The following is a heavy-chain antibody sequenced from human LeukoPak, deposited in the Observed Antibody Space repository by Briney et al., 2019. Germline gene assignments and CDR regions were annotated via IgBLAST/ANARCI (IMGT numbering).Heavy chain of an antibody. Sequence: PGGSLRLSCAASGFTFSSYWMSWVRRAPGKGLEWVANIKQDGSEKYYVDSVKGRFTISRDNAKNSLYLQMNSLRAEDTAVYYCARDIRITYYYGSGSYYLDYWGQGTLVTVSS. J-gene: IGHJ4*02. D-gene: IGHD3-10*01. CDR3: ARDIRITYYYGSGSYYLDY. V-gene: IGHV3-7*01. CDR2: IKQDGSEK. CDR1: GFTFSSYW.